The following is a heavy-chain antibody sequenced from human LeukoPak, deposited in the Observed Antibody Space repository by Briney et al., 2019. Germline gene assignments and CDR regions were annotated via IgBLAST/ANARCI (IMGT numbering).Heavy chain of an antibody. CDR1: GFTFNSYA. Sequence: GRSLRLSCVASGFTFNSYAMHWVRQAPGKGLEWAAVISFDGTKKYYSDSVKGRFTISRDKSKNTVYLQMSSLRPQDTSTYYCARAAIYYYYNLDVWGKGTTVAVSS. CDR2: ISFDGTKK. J-gene: IGHJ6*03. V-gene: IGHV3-30*04. CDR3: ARAAIYYYYNLDV.